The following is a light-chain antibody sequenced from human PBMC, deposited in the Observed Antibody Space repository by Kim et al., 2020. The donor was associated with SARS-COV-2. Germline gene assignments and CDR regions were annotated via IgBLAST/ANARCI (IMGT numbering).Light chain of an antibody. V-gene: IGKV3-15*01. CDR1: QSVSNN. Sequence: EIVMTQSPATLSVSPGERATLSCRASQSVSNNLAWYQQKPGHPPRLLIYAVSTRVTGIPARFSGSGSGTEFTLTISGLQSEDFAVYYCQHYNNWPADTFGQGTKLEI. J-gene: IGKJ2*01. CDR3: QHYNNWPADT. CDR2: AVS.